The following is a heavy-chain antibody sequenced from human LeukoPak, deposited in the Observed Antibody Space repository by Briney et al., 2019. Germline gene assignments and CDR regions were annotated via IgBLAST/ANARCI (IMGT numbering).Heavy chain of an antibody. V-gene: IGHV3-21*01. CDR1: GFTFSSYS. Sequence: GGSLRLSCAASGFTFSSYSMNWVRQAPGKGLEWVSSISSSSSYIYYADSVKGRFTISRDNAKNSLYLQMNSLRAEDTAVYYWGRGPHANRVPGHGGQGPLVTVPS. D-gene: IGHD3-10*01. CDR2: ISSSSSYI. CDR3: GRGPHANRVPGH. J-gene: IGHJ4*02.